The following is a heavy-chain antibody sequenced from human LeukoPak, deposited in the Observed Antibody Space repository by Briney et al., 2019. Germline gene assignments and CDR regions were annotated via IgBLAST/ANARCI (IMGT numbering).Heavy chain of an antibody. CDR3: ARLDNWNDARLNY. CDR1: GGSISSYY. CDR2: IYYSGST. Sequence: PSETLSLTCTVSGGSISSYYWSWIRQPPGKGLEWIGYIYYSGSTSYNPSLKSRVTISVDTSKNQFSLKLSSVTAADTAVYYCARLDNWNDARLNYWGQGTLVTVSS. J-gene: IGHJ4*02. D-gene: IGHD1-20*01. V-gene: IGHV4-59*08.